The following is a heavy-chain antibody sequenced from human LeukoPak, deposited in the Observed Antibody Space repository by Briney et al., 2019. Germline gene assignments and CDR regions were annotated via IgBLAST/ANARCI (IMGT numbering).Heavy chain of an antibody. Sequence: SETLFLTCAVSGGSISSGGYSWSWIRQPPGKGLEWIGYIYHSGSTYYNPSLKSRVTISVDRSKNQFSLKLSSVTAADTAVYYCARTGIAARREAGWFDPWGQGTLVTVSS. CDR2: IYHSGST. CDR1: GGSISSGGYS. V-gene: IGHV4-30-2*01. J-gene: IGHJ5*02. CDR3: ARTGIAARREAGWFDP. D-gene: IGHD6-6*01.